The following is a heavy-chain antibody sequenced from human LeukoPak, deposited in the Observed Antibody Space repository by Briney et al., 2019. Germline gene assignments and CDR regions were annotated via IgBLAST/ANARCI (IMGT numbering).Heavy chain of an antibody. CDR3: AKVPAPNWNDDPSDY. J-gene: IGHJ4*02. Sequence: GGSLRLSCAASGFTFSSYAMSWVRQAPGKGLEWVSAISGSGGSTYYADSVKGRFTISRDNSKNTLYLQMNSLRVEDTAVYYCAKVPAPNWNDDPSDYWGQGTLVTVSS. V-gene: IGHV3-23*01. D-gene: IGHD1-1*01. CDR2: ISGSGGST. CDR1: GFTFSSYA.